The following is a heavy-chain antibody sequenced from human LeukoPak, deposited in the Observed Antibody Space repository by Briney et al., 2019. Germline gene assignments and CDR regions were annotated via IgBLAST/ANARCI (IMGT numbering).Heavy chain of an antibody. CDR1: GFTFSDFS. V-gene: IGHV3-21*01. J-gene: IGHJ5*02. CDR3: ARGVDYGDFNWFDP. D-gene: IGHD4-17*01. CDR2: ISSSSTYI. Sequence: GGSLRLSCAASGFTFSDFSVNWVRQAPGKGLEWVSSISSSSTYIYYADSVKGRFTISRDNAKNSLYLQMNSLRAEDTAVYYCARGVDYGDFNWFDPWGQGTLVTVSS.